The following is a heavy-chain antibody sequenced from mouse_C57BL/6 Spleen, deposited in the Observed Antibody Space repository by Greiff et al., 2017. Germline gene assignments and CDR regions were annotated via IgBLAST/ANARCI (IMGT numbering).Heavy chain of an antibody. CDR3: ARDRGLYYGIPFDY. D-gene: IGHD2-1*01. CDR1: GYSITSGYY. J-gene: IGHJ2*01. Sequence: EVKLQESGPGLVKPSQSLSLTCSVTGYSITSGYYWNWIRQFPGNKLEWMGYISYDGSNNYNPSLKNRISITRDTSKNQFFLKLNSVTTEDTATYYCARDRGLYYGIPFDYWGQGTTLTVSS. CDR2: ISYDGSN. V-gene: IGHV3-6*01.